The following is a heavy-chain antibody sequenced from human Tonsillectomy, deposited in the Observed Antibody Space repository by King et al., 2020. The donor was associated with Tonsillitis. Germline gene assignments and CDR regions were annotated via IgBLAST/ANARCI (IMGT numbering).Heavy chain of an antibody. CDR3: VAEDLD. CDR2: ISSNGGST. CDR1: GFMFSSYV. Sequence: VQLVESGGGLVQPGGSLRLSCAASGFMFSSYVMHWVRQAPGKGLEYVSAISSNGGSTFYADSVKGRFSVSRDNSKNTLYLQMSSLRAEDTAVYYCVAEDLDWGQGTLVTVSS. J-gene: IGHJ4*02. V-gene: IGHV3-64D*06.